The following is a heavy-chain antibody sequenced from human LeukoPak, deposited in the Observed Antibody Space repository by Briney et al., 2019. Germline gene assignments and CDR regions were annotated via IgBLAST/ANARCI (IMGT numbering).Heavy chain of an antibody. CDR1: GFTFSSHW. V-gene: IGHV3-30*03. J-gene: IGHJ4*02. CDR3: AREGNSGYYPY. Sequence: GGSLRLSCAASGFTFSSHWMTWARQAPGKGLEWVAVISYDGSEKHYADPVKGRFTISRDNSKNTLYLQMSSLRAEDTAMYYCAREGNSGYYPYWGQGILVTVSS. CDR2: ISYDGSEK. D-gene: IGHD3-22*01.